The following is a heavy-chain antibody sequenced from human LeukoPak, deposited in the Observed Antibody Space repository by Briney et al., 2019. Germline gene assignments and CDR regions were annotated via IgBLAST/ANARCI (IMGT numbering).Heavy chain of an antibody. V-gene: IGHV4-34*01. CDR2: INHSEST. J-gene: IGHJ6*03. Sequence: PSETLSLTCAVYGGSFSGYYWSWIRQPPGKGLEWIGEINHSESTNYNPSLKSRVTISVDTSKNQFSLKLSSVTAADTAVYYCARGRLPDFGVVIAPYYYYYYMDVWGKGTTVTVSS. CDR3: ARGRLPDFGVVIAPYYYYYYMDV. D-gene: IGHD3-3*01. CDR1: GGSFSGYY.